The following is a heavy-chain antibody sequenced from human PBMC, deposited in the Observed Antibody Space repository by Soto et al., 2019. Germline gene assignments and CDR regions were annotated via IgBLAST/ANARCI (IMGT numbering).Heavy chain of an antibody. CDR3: ARDSGWYVDSPTLEIDY. CDR1: GFTFSSYA. V-gene: IGHV3-30-3*01. Sequence: QVQLVESGGGVVQPGRSLRLSCAASGFTFSSYAMHWVRQAPGKGLEWVAVISYDGSNKYYADSVKGRFTISRDNSKNTLYLQMNSLRAEDTAVYYCARDSGWYVDSPTLEIDYWGQGTLVTVSS. J-gene: IGHJ4*02. D-gene: IGHD6-19*01. CDR2: ISYDGSNK.